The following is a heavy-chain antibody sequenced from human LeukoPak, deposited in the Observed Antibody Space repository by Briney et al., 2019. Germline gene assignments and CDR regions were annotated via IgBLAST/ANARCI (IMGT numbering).Heavy chain of an antibody. CDR2: SNHSGST. J-gene: IGHJ5*02. CDR3: ARGQYSSSWYLYFRSWWFDP. Sequence: SETLSLTCAVYGGSFSGYYWSWIRQPPGKGLEWIGESNHSGSTNYNPSLKSRVTISVDTSKNQFSLKLSSVTAADTAVYYCARGQYSSSWYLYFRSWWFDPWGQGTLVTVSS. V-gene: IGHV4-34*01. CDR1: GGSFSGYY. D-gene: IGHD6-13*01.